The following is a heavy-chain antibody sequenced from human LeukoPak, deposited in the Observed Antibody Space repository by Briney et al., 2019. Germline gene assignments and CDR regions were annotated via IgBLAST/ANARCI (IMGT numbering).Heavy chain of an antibody. CDR2: IWFDGSNK. D-gene: IGHD2-2*01. Sequence: PGRSLRLSCAASGFTFSSSGMHWVRQAPGKGLEWVAIIWFDGSNKYFADSVKGRFTVSRDNSKNTVYLQMNSLRAEDTAAYYCARDKGTRSLDYWGQGTLVTVSS. J-gene: IGHJ4*02. V-gene: IGHV3-33*08. CDR3: ARDKGTRSLDY. CDR1: GFTFSSSG.